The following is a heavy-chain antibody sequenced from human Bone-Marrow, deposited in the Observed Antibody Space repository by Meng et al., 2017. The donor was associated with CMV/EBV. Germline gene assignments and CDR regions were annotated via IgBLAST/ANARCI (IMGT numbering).Heavy chain of an antibody. D-gene: IGHD6-6*01. CDR2: IYYSGST. CDR3: ATLSRGSSQIFDY. CDR1: GGSVSSGSYY. Sequence: SETLSLTCTVSGGSVSSGSYYWSWIRQPPGKGLEWIGYIYYSGSTNYNPSLKSRVTISVDTSKNQFSLKLSSVTAADTAVYYCATLSRGSSQIFDYWGQETRVTVSS. V-gene: IGHV4-61*01. J-gene: IGHJ4*02.